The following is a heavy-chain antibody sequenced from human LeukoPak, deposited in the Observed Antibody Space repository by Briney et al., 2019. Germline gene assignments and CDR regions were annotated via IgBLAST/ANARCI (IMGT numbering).Heavy chain of an antibody. J-gene: IGHJ4*02. CDR1: GFTVSRNY. CDR3: AREPGIAVAGDF. V-gene: IGHV3-53*01. D-gene: IGHD6-19*01. Sequence: GGSLRLSCAASGFTVSRNYMSWVRQAPGKGLEWVSVIYTDGSTYYADSVRGRFTISRDNSENTLYLQMNSLRAEDTAVYYCAREPGIAVAGDFWGQGTLVTVSS. CDR2: IYTDGST.